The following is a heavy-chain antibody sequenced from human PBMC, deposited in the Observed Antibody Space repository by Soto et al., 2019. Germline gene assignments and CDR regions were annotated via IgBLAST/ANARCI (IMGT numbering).Heavy chain of an antibody. V-gene: IGHV3-23*01. J-gene: IGHJ6*02. D-gene: IGHD3-10*01. CDR2: ISAGGDST. Sequence: EVQLLESGGGLVQPGGSLRLSCAASGFTFSSYAMNWVRQAPGKGLEWVSGISAGGDSTYYADSVKGRFTFSRDNSKNTLYLQRNSPRAEDTAVYYCAKGGAGAAGGTNYRHGLAAGGQGTTVTVSS. CDR1: GFTFSSYA. CDR3: AKGGAGAAGGTNYRHGLAA.